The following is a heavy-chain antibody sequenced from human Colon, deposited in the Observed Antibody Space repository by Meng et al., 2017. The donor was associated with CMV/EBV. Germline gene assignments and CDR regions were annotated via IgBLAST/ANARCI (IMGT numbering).Heavy chain of an antibody. CDR2: VYIRGHT. J-gene: IGHJ4*02. Sequence: REAGPALVKLSEPLSLTCSVSGASINSSYWSWIRQPGGKGLEWIGRVYIRGHTNYNPSLKSRVTMSIDTSKNQLSLNIRSVTAADTAVYYCARDSNLSGLAYWGQGTLVTVSS. V-gene: IGHV4-4*07. CDR3: ARDSNLSGLAY. D-gene: IGHD3-10*01. CDR1: GASINSSY.